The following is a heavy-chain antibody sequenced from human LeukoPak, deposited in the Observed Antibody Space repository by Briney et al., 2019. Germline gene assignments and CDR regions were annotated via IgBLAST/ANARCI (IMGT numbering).Heavy chain of an antibody. J-gene: IGHJ4*02. Sequence: GGSLRLSCAASGFTFSTFWMHWVRQAPGKGLVWVSRINEYGSHTDYADSVRARFTISRDNTKNTLYLQMNSLRADDTSLYFCVKDLRGARDYWGQGTVVTVSS. CDR3: VKDLRGARDY. D-gene: IGHD1-26*01. V-gene: IGHV3-74*01. CDR1: GFTFSTFW. CDR2: INEYGSHT.